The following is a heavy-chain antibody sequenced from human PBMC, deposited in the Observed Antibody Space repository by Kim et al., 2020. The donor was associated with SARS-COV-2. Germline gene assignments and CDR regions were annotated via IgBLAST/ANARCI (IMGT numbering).Heavy chain of an antibody. Sequence: GGSLRLSCAVSGFSFSGHWMSWVRQAQGKGLEWVANIRQDGSDKYYVDSVKGRFTISRDNAKNSLYLQMDSLRADDTAIYYCARDSQTSAFDIWGQGTMVIVSS. CDR1: GFSFSGHW. J-gene: IGHJ3*02. V-gene: IGHV3-7*03. CDR2: IRQDGSDK. CDR3: ARDSQTSAFDI.